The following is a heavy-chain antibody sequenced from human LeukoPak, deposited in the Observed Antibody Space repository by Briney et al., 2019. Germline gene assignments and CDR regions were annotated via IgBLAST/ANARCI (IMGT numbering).Heavy chain of an antibody. CDR3: ARYRYSGSYGAFDI. Sequence: SETLSLTCAVYGGSFSGYYWSWIRQPPGKGLEWIGEINHSGSTNYNPSLKSRVTISVDTSKNQFSLKLSSVTAADTAVYYCARYRYSGSYGAFDIWGQGTMVTVSS. CDR1: GGSFSGYY. J-gene: IGHJ3*02. D-gene: IGHD1-26*01. V-gene: IGHV4-34*01. CDR2: INHSGST.